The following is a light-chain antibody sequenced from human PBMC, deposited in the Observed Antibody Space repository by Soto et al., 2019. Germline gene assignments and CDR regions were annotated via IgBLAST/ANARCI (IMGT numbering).Light chain of an antibody. CDR1: SSDVGSYNL. Sequence: QSALTQPASVSGSPGQSITISCTGTSSDVGSYNLVSWYQHHSGKAPKLMIYEGTKRPSGVSNRFSGSKSGNTASQTISGLQAEDEADYYCSSYATGRAFGPVVFGGGTQLTVL. J-gene: IGLJ2*01. CDR3: SSYATGRAFGPVV. V-gene: IGLV2-23*03. CDR2: EGT.